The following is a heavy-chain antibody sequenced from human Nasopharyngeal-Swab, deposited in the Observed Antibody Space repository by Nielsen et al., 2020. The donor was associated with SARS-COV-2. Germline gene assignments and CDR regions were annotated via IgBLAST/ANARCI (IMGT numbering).Heavy chain of an antibody. CDR2: IGNSGSPI. V-gene: IGHV3-11*04. CDR1: GFTFRDYY. Sequence: GESLKISFAASGFTFRDYYMSLMPQAPGKGLEWISYIGNSGSPIFYPDSMRGRFTISRDNAKNALYLQVNSLRAEDTAVYYCVRGPSDSSLLNWGQGTLVTVSS. CDR3: VRGPSDSSLLN. J-gene: IGHJ4*02. D-gene: IGHD6-13*01.